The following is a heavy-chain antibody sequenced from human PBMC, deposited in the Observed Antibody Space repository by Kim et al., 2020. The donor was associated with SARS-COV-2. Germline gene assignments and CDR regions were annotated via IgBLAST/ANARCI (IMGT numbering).Heavy chain of an antibody. D-gene: IGHD2-21*01. J-gene: IGHJ4*02. Sequence: GGSLRLSCAASGFTFSSYGMHWVRQAPGKGLEWVAVISYDGSNKYYADSVKGRFTISRDNSKNTLYLQMNSLRAEDTAVYYCAKDMGIGYFDYWGQGTLVTVSS. CDR3: AKDMGIGYFDY. CDR2: ISYDGSNK. CDR1: GFTFSSYG. V-gene: IGHV3-30*18.